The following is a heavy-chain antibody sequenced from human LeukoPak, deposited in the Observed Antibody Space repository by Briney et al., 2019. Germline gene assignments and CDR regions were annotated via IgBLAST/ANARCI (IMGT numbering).Heavy chain of an antibody. Sequence: SETLSLTCTVSGYSISSGYYWGWIRQPPGKGLEWIGSIYHSGSTYYNPSLKSRVTISVDTSKNQFSLKLSSVTAADTAVYYCARDYYDSSGYESSDAFDIWGQGTMVTVSS. J-gene: IGHJ3*02. CDR3: ARDYYDSSGYESSDAFDI. CDR2: IYHSGST. CDR1: GYSISSGYY. V-gene: IGHV4-38-2*02. D-gene: IGHD3-22*01.